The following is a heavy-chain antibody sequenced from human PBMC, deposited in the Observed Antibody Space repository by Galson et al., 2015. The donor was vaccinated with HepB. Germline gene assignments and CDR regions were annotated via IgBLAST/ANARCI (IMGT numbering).Heavy chain of an antibody. J-gene: IGHJ2*01. CDR1: GFTFSSYA. V-gene: IGHV3-23*01. CDR2: ISGSGGST. CDR3: AKVEGSTIVVVPAAPLSYWYFDL. Sequence: SLRLSCAASGFTFSSYAMSWVRQAPGKGLEWVSAISGSGGSTYYADSVKGRFTISRDNSKNALYLQMNSLRAEDTAVYYCAKVEGSTIVVVPAAPLSYWYFDLWGRGTLVTVSS. D-gene: IGHD2-2*01.